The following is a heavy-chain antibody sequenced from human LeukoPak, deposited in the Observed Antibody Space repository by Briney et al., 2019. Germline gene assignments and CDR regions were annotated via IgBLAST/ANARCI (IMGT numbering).Heavy chain of an antibody. Sequence: PGGSLRLSCAASGFTFGDTWMNWVRQAPGQGPEWVANIKQDRSEKFYVASVKGRFTISRDNAKNSLYLQMNSLRAEDTALYYCATSYDMGWLIGYWGQGTLVTVSS. J-gene: IGHJ4*02. V-gene: IGHV3-7*03. CDR1: GFTFGDTW. CDR3: ATSYDMGWLIGY. CDR2: IKQDRSEK. D-gene: IGHD3/OR15-3a*01.